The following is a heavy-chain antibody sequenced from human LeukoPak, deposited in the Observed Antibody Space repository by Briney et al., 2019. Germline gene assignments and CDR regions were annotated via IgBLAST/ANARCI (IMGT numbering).Heavy chain of an antibody. Sequence: PGGSLRLSCAASGFTFNDFGMTWVRQAPGKGLEWVSSISSKSRYIYYADSVKGRFTISRDNAKDSLYLQMNSLRAEDSAVYFCTRQYYDFWSGFYTADYYFDYWGQGTLVTVSS. CDR3: TRQYYDFWSGFYTADYYFDY. CDR2: ISSKSRYI. J-gene: IGHJ4*02. D-gene: IGHD3-3*01. CDR1: GFTFNDFG. V-gene: IGHV3-21*01.